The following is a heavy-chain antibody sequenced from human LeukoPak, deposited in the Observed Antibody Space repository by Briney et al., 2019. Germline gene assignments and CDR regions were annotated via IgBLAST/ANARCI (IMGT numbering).Heavy chain of an antibody. D-gene: IGHD3-10*01. CDR3: AKDMRGSDRPVDY. CDR1: GFTFNNYA. CDR2: ISGAGIRT. J-gene: IGHJ4*02. Sequence: GASLRLSCAASGFTFNNYAISWVREAPGKGLERVSKISGAGIRTYYADPVTGRFPISRDNSENTLYLQMNNLRAEDTAVYYCAKDMRGSDRPVDYWGQGTLVTVSS. V-gene: IGHV3-23*01.